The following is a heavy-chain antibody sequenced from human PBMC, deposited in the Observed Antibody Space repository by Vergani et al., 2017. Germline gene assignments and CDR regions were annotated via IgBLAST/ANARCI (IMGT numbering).Heavy chain of an antibody. CDR2: IYTSGST. V-gene: IGHV4-61*02. D-gene: IGHD5-18*01. CDR1: GGSISSGSYY. J-gene: IGHJ6*02. CDR3: ARVMRIRASYYGMVV. Sequence: QVQLQESGPGLVKPSQTLSLTCTVSGGSISSGSYYWSWIRQPAGKGLEWIGRIYTSGSTNYNPPLKSRVTISVDTSKNQFSLKLSSVTAADTAVYYCARVMRIRASYYGMVVWGQGTTVTVSS.